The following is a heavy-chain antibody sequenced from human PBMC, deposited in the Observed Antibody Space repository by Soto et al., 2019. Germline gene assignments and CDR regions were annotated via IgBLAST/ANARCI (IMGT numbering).Heavy chain of an antibody. CDR1: GFTFSSYW. D-gene: IGHD2-2*02. V-gene: IGHV3-74*01. Sequence: GGSLRLSCAASGFTFSSYWMRWVRQAPGKGLVWVSRINSDGSSTSYADSVKGRFTISRDNAKNTLYLQMNSLRAEDTAVYYCARIPDGPNSDYWGQGTLVTVSS. J-gene: IGHJ4*02. CDR3: ARIPDGPNSDY. CDR2: INSDGSST.